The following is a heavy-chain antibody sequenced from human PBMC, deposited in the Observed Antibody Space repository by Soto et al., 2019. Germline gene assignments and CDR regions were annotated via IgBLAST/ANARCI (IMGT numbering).Heavy chain of an antibody. V-gene: IGHV1-69*01. CDR1: GGTFYTYA. D-gene: IGHD3-3*01. J-gene: IGHJ4*02. Sequence: QVHLVQSAAAVKRPGASVRVSCRASGGTFYTYAFTRVRQAHGQGLESMGVITPMIGTTKYAQKFHGRVTFSAAESASTAYMERSHLRSADTGVYNCAIDVSGITSVVGFWGQGALITVSS. CDR3: AIDVSGITSVVGF. CDR2: ITPMIGTT.